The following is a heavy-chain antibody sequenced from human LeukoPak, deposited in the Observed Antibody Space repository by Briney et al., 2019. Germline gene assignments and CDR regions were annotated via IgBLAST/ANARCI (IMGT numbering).Heavy chain of an antibody. CDR3: TWGLRDFSKGGDY. D-gene: IGHD2-21*01. J-gene: IGHJ4*02. Sequence: GGSLRLSCAASGFTVSTDYMNCVRQAPGKGLEWVAVIYSGGSTYYADSVKGRFTISTENSKNMLYLQMNSLRAEDTAVYYCTWGLRDFSKGGDYWGQGTLVTVSS. CDR2: IYSGGST. CDR1: GFTVSTDY. V-gene: IGHV3-53*01.